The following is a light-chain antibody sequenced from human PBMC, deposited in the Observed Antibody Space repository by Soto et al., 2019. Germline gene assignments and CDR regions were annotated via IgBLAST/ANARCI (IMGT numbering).Light chain of an antibody. CDR1: QEIRHY. CDR2: DAT. V-gene: IGKV1-16*02. Sequence: DIQITQSPSSLSASVGDRVILTCRASQEIRHYLAWFRQKPGTAPESLIYDATSLQGGAPPKFNGTGSGTEFTLTISSLQPEVFATYYCQQYYTYPSFGGGTKGEI. CDR3: QQYYTYPS. J-gene: IGKJ4*01.